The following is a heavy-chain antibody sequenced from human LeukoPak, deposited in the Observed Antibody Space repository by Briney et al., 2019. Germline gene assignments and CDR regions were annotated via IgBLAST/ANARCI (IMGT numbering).Heavy chain of an antibody. V-gene: IGHV3-21*01. D-gene: IGHD4-17*01. CDR1: GFTFSSYE. J-gene: IGHJ6*04. CDR3: ARDRPTTVTPYLLDV. CDR2: ISSSSSYI. Sequence: PGGSLRLSCAASGFTFSSYEMNWVRQAPGKGLEWVSSISSSSSYIYYADSVKGRFTISRDNAKNSLYLQMNSLRAEDTAVYYCARDRPTTVTPYLLDVWGKGTTVTISS.